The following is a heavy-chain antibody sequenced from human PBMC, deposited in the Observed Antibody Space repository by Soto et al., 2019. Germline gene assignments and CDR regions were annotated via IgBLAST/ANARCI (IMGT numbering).Heavy chain of an antibody. D-gene: IGHD3-16*01. CDR2: IYWNDDK. CDR1: GFSLRTTGVG. J-gene: IGHJ4*02. CDR3: AHTWGLPFYY. Sequence: QITLRESGPTLVKPSQTLTLTCSYSGFSLRTTGVGVGWIRQPPGKALEWLGIIYWNDDKRYSSSLKNRLTFTSDISKSQVVLTVTNMDPLDTATYFCAHTWGLPFYYWGLGTLVIVSS. V-gene: IGHV2-5*01.